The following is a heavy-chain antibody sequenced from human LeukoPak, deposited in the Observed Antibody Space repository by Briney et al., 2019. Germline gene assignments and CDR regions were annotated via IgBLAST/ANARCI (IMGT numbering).Heavy chain of an antibody. Sequence: SETLSLTCTVSGGSISSGTSSWSWIRQHPEKGLEWLGYIFDSGYSYYNPSLKSRLSMSVDTSKNRFSLTLSSVTAADTAIYYCAKTNTPDNWFDPWGQGTLVTVSS. V-gene: IGHV4-31*03. CDR1: GGSISSGTSS. CDR2: IFDSGYS. J-gene: IGHJ5*02. CDR3: AKTNTPDNWFDP.